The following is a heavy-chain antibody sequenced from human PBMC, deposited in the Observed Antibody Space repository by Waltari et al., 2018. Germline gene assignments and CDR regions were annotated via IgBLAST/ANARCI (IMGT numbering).Heavy chain of an antibody. CDR2: ISTSDGVT. CDR1: RFTFTTFA. CDR3: AKGAVRVGGRTTHYDF. D-gene: IGHD2-15*01. Sequence: EVQLLESGGALVQPGGSLRLSWAASRFTFTTFAMRWVRQAPGKGLEWVSIISTSDGVTFYADSVKGRFAISRDSSKNTIYLQMNSLRAEDTAIYYCAKGAVRVGGRTTHYDFWGQGALVTVSS. J-gene: IGHJ4*02. V-gene: IGHV3-23*01.